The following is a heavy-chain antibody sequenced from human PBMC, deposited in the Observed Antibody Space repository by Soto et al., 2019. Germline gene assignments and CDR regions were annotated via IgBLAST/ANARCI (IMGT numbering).Heavy chain of an antibody. V-gene: IGHV3-48*03. CDR3: ARLGIVVVPAAIHWFAP. CDR1: GFTFSSYE. Sequence: EVQLVESGGGLVQPGGSLRLSCAASGFTFSSYEMNWVRQAPGKGLEWVSYISSSGSTIYYADSVKGRFTISRDNAKHSLFLKMNSLRAEDTAVYYCARLGIVVVPAAIHWFAPGGQGTLVTVSS. D-gene: IGHD2-2*03. J-gene: IGHJ5*02. CDR2: ISSSGSTI.